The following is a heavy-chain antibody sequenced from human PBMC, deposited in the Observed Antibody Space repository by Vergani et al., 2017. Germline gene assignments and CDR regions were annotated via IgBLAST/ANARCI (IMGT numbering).Heavy chain of an antibody. CDR1: GFTFSSFA. J-gene: IGHJ3*02. V-gene: IGHV3-64*01. D-gene: IGHD3-9*01. CDR3: ARGDILTGYRDAFDI. CDR2: ISSNGSST. Sequence: EVQLVESGGGLVQPGGSLRLSCAASGFTFSSFAMHGVRQAPGKGMEYVSAISSNGSSTYYANSVKGRFTISRDNSKNTLYLQMGSLRAEDMAVYYCARGDILTGYRDAFDIWGQGTMVTVSS.